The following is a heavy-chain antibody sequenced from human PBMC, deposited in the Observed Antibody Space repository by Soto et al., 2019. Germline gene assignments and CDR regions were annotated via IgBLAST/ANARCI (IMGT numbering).Heavy chain of an antibody. V-gene: IGHV3-7*01. CDR3: ARDRYSYYDFWSGSLPYYYYGMDV. Sequence: GGSLRLSCAASGFTFSSSWMNWVRQAPGKGLEWVANIRPDGSDTWYVDSVKGRFTISRDNAKNSLYLQMNSLRAEDTAVYYCARDRYSYYDFWSGSLPYYYYGMDVWGQGTTVTVSS. J-gene: IGHJ6*02. CDR2: IRPDGSDT. D-gene: IGHD3-3*01. CDR1: GFTFSSSW.